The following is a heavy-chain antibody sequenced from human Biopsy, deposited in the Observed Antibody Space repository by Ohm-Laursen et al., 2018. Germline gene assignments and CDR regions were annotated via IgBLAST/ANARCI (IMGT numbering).Heavy chain of an antibody. Sequence: SLRLSCAASDFTFDDYAMSWVRQRPGKGLEWVSGITWNSGHIAYADSVKGRFTISRDNAKNTLYLQMNSLRVEDTAVYYCAKAGRGYIDYWGQGTLVTVSS. J-gene: IGHJ4*02. D-gene: IGHD5-18*01. CDR1: DFTFDDYA. CDR3: AKAGRGYIDY. CDR2: ITWNSGHI. V-gene: IGHV3-9*01.